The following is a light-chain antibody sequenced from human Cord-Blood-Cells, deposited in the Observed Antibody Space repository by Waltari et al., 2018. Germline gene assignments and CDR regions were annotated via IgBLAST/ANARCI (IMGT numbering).Light chain of an antibody. J-gene: IGKJ3*01. Sequence: DIQMTQSPSTPSASVGDRVTITCRASQSISSWLAWYQQKPGKAPKLLIYKESSLESGVPSRFSGSGSGTEFTLTISSLQPDDFATYYCQQYNSSLFTFGPGTKVDIK. CDR2: KES. CDR3: QQYNSSLFT. V-gene: IGKV1-5*03. CDR1: QSISSW.